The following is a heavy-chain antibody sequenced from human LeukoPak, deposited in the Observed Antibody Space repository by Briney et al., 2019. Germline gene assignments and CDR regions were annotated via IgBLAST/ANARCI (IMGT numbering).Heavy chain of an antibody. D-gene: IGHD3-3*01. CDR2: FDPVDGET. Sequence: GASVKVSCKVSGYFLTQLSMHWVRQGIGRGLEWMGGFDPVDGETIYAQKFQGRVTMTENTSTDTAYMELSSLRSDDTAVYYCAILLEDYAFSTGSAKDYWGQGTLVTVSS. V-gene: IGHV1-24*01. CDR1: GYFLTQLS. CDR3: AILLEDYAFSTGSAKDY. J-gene: IGHJ4*02.